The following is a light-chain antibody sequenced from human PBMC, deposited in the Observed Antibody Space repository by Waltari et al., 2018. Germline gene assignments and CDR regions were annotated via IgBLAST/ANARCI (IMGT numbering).Light chain of an antibody. CDR2: DAS. CDR3: QQRSNWPLT. J-gene: IGKJ4*01. V-gene: IGKV3-11*01. CDR1: QSVSTF. Sequence: EIVLTQSPATLSLSPGERATLSCRASQSVSTFLAWYQQKPGQAPRPLIDDASNRATGIPARFSGSGSGTDFTLTISSLDPEDFAVYFCQQRSNWPLTFGGGTKVEIK.